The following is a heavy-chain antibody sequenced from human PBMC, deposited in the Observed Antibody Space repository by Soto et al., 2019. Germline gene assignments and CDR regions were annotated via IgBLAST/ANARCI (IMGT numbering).Heavy chain of an antibody. CDR3: ASATIVVVTAIDAFDI. CDR1: GGSISSSNW. D-gene: IGHD2-21*02. Sequence: KASETLFLTCAVSGGSISSSNWWSWVRQPPGKGLEWIGEIYHSGSTNYNPSLKSRVTISVDKSKNQFSLKLSSVTAADTAVYYCASATIVVVTAIDAFDIWGQGTMVTVSS. V-gene: IGHV4-4*02. CDR2: IYHSGST. J-gene: IGHJ3*02.